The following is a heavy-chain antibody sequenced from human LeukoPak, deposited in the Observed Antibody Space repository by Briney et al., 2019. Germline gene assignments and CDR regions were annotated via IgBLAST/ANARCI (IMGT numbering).Heavy chain of an antibody. CDR3: ARPVVLRYFDRYYFDY. J-gene: IGHJ4*02. Sequence: SGTLSLTCTVSGGSISSSSYYWGWIRQPPGKGLEWIGSIYYSGSTYYNPSLKSRDTISVDTSKNQFSLKLSSVTAADTAVYHCARPVVLRYFDRYYFDYWGQGTLVTVSS. D-gene: IGHD3-9*01. V-gene: IGHV4-39*01. CDR1: GGSISSSSYY. CDR2: IYYSGST.